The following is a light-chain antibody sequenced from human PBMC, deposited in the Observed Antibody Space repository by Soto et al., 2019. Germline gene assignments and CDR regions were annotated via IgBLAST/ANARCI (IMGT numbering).Light chain of an antibody. V-gene: IGKV1-5*03. Sequence: DIQMTQSPSTLSASVGDRVTITSRASQSTSSYLAWYQQKPGKAPKLLIYQASSLENGVPSRFSGSGSGTEFSLTISSLQPDDFATYYCQQYSSHSTFGQGTKVDIK. CDR1: QSTSSY. CDR3: QQYSSHST. J-gene: IGKJ1*01. CDR2: QAS.